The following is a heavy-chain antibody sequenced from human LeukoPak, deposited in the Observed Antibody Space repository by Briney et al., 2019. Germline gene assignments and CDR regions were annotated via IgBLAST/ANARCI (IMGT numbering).Heavy chain of an antibody. V-gene: IGHV3-7*01. D-gene: IGHD1-26*01. Sequence: PGGSLRLSCAASGFTINNFWMSWVRQAPGKGLEWVANIKGDGSEKNYVDSVKGRFTMSRDNARNSLYLQMNSLTAEDTALYYCARDWTDASTKALDCWGQGTLVTVSS. CDR3: ARDWTDASTKALDC. CDR1: GFTINNFW. J-gene: IGHJ4*02. CDR2: IKGDGSEK.